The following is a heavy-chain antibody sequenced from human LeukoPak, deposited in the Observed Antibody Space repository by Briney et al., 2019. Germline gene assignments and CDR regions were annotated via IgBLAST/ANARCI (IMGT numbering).Heavy chain of an antibody. CDR1: GFTFSTYW. CDR2: IKQDGSET. D-gene: IGHD3-3*01. CDR3: TRDAAYAFRNPYRYFQH. V-gene: IGHV3-7*01. Sequence: GGSLRLSCAASGFTFSTYWMTWVRQAPEKGLDWVGNIKQDGSETYYADSMKGRFTISRDNAKSALYLQNNSLRDEDTAVYYCTRDAAYAFRNPYRYFQHWGQGTLVTVSS. J-gene: IGHJ1*01.